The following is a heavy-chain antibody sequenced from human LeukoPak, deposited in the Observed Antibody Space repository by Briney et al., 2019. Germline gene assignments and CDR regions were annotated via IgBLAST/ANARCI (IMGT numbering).Heavy chain of an antibody. CDR1: GFTFSTYS. CDR2: ISSRSSTI. CDR3: ARGRGWGTFDI. V-gene: IGHV3-48*01. Sequence: GGSLRLSCAASGFTFSTYSMNWVRQAPGKGLEWVSYISSRSSTIYYADSVKGRFTISRENAKNSLYLQMNSLRVGDTAVYYCARGRGWGTFDIWGQGTMVTVSS. J-gene: IGHJ3*02. D-gene: IGHD3-10*01.